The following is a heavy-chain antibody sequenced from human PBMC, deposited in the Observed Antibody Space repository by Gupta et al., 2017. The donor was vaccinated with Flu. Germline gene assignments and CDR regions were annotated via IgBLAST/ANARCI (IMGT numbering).Heavy chain of an antibody. Sequence: QVQLVQSGAEVKKPGASVKVSCKASGYTFTGYYMHWVRQAPGQGLEWMGWINPNSGGTNYAQKFQGRVTMTRDTSISTAYMELSRLRSDDTAVYYCARGLRVLLWFGEPSTEPYNWFDPWGQGTLVTVSS. D-gene: IGHD3-10*01. CDR2: INPNSGGT. CDR3: ARGLRVLLWFGEPSTEPYNWFDP. CDR1: GYTFTGYY. J-gene: IGHJ5*02. V-gene: IGHV1-2*02.